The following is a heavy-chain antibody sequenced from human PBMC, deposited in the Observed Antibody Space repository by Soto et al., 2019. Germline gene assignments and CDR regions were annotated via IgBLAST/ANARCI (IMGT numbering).Heavy chain of an antibody. Sequence: QVQLVQSGAEVKKPGASVKVSCKASGYTFTSYGISWVRQAPGQGLEWMGWISAYNGNTNYAQKLQGRVTMTTDTPTSTAYMELRSLRSDDTAVYYAARDPGYYYASSGYYRTAYFPHWGQATLVTVSS. CDR3: ARDPGYYYASSGYYRTAYFPH. CDR1: GYTFTSYG. CDR2: ISAYNGNT. V-gene: IGHV1-18*01. D-gene: IGHD3-22*01. J-gene: IGHJ1*01.